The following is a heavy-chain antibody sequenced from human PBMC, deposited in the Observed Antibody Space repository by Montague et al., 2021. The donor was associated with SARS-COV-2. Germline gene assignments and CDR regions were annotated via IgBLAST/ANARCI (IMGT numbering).Heavy chain of an antibody. Sequence: SETLSLTCTVSGGSISSYFWSWIRQPPGKGLEWIGYIHYSGSTNXNPPLKSRVTISVDTSKNQFSLKLRSVTAADTAVYYCARDGDSSSWYWFDPWGQGTLVTVSS. CDR1: GGSISSYF. V-gene: IGHV4-59*13. CDR3: ARDGDSSSWYWFDP. D-gene: IGHD6-13*01. J-gene: IGHJ5*02. CDR2: IHYSGST.